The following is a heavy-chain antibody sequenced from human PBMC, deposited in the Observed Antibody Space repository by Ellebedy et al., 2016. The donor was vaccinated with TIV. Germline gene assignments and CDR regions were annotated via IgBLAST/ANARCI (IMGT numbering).Heavy chain of an antibody. CDR2: IRYDGTNA. D-gene: IGHD5-24*01. V-gene: IGHV3-30*02. J-gene: IGHJ4*02. CDR1: GFTFGSYA. Sequence: GESLKISCAASGFTFGSYAMQWVRQAPGKGLDWVAFIRYDGTNAYYADSVKGRFTVSRDNSKNTLYLQMNSLRAEDTAVYYCANLRDAYNYFIYWGQGTLVAVSS. CDR3: ANLRDAYNYFIY.